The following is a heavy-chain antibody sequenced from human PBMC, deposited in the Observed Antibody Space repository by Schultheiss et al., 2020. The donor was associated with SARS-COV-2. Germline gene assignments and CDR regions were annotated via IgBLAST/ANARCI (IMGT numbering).Heavy chain of an antibody. J-gene: IGHJ5*02. CDR1: GGSISSGSYY. CDR3: ARDRHPQYHWFDP. D-gene: IGHD4-11*01. Sequence: SETLSLTCTVSGGSISSGSYYWSWIRQPAGKGLEWIGRIYTSGSTNYNPSLKSRVTISVDTSKNQFSLKLSSVTAADTAVYYCARDRHPQYHWFDPWGQGTLVTVSS. V-gene: IGHV4-61*02. CDR2: IYTSGST.